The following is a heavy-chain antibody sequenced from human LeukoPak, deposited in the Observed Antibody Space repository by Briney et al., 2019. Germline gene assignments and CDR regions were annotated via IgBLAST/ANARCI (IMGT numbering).Heavy chain of an antibody. V-gene: IGHV3-33*01. CDR1: GFTFSRYG. CDR3: AADFDF. J-gene: IGHJ4*02. CDR2: VWYDGSNK. Sequence: PGGSLRLSCAASGFTFSRYGMHWVRQAPGKGLEWVAVVWYDGSNKYYAESVKGRFTISRDNSKNTLYLQMNNLRAEDTAVYYCAADFDFWGQGTLVTVPS.